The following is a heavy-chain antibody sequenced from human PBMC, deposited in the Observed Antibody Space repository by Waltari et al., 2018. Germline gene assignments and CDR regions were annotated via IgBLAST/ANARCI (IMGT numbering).Heavy chain of an antibody. CDR3: AKDPRRGSAFDI. J-gene: IGHJ3*02. D-gene: IGHD3-10*01. V-gene: IGHV3-23*01. CDR1: GFTFSSYA. Sequence: EVQLLESGGGLVQPGGSLRPSCAASGFTFSSYAMSWCPQAPGKGLEWVSAIRGSGGSTYYADSVKCRFTISRDNSKNTLYLQMNSLRAEDTAVYYCAKDPRRGSAFDIWGQGTMVTVSS. CDR2: IRGSGGST.